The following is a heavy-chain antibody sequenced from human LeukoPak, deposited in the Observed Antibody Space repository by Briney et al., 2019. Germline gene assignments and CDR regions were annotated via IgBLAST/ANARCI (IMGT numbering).Heavy chain of an antibody. Sequence: PSETLSLTCTVSGGSIRSYYWSWIRQPPGKGLEWIGYIYYSGSTNYNPSLKSRVTISVDTSKNQFSLKLSSVTAADTAVYYCARLGDGYNLVGVYYMDVWGKGTTVTISS. CDR2: IYYSGST. CDR1: GGSIRSYY. V-gene: IGHV4-59*08. D-gene: IGHD5-24*01. CDR3: ARLGDGYNLVGVYYMDV. J-gene: IGHJ6*03.